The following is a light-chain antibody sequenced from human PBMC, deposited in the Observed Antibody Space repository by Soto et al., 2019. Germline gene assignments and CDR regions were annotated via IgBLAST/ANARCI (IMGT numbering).Light chain of an antibody. J-gene: IGLJ2*01. Sequence: QSAPTQPASVSGSPGQSITISCTGSSSDVGGYNYVSWYQQHPGKAPKLMIYDVSNRPSGVSKRFSGSKSGNTASLTISGVQAEDEADYYCSSHTTRSTVAFGGGTKLTVL. V-gene: IGLV2-14*01. CDR3: SSHTTRSTVA. CDR1: SSDVGGYNY. CDR2: DVS.